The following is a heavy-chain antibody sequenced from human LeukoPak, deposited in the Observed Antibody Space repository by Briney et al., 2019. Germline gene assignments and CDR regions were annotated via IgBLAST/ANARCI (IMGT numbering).Heavy chain of an antibody. CDR1: GGSISSGSYY. D-gene: IGHD3-22*01. CDR3: AREDSSGYYYVNY. CDR2: IYTSGST. J-gene: IGHJ4*02. Sequence: SETLSLTCTVSGGSISSGSYYWSWIRQPAGKGLEWIGRIYTSGSTNYNPSLKSRVTISVDTSKNQFSLKLSSVTAADTAVYYCAREDSSGYYYVNYWGQGTLVTVSS. V-gene: IGHV4-61*02.